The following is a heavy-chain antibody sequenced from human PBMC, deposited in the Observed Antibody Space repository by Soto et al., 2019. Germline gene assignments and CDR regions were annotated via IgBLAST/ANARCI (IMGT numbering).Heavy chain of an antibody. J-gene: IGHJ4*02. Sequence: PGGSLRLSCAASGFTVSSNYMSWVRQAPGKGLEWVSVIYSVGSTYYADSVKGRFTISRDNSKNTLYLQMNSLRAEDTAVYYCARDRGDYPLGYWGQGTLVTVSS. V-gene: IGHV3-66*01. CDR3: ARDRGDYPLGY. D-gene: IGHD4-17*01. CDR2: IYSVGST. CDR1: GFTVSSNY.